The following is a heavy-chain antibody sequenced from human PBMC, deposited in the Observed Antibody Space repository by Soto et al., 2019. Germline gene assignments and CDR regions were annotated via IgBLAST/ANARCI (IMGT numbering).Heavy chain of an antibody. V-gene: IGHV3-64D*06. D-gene: IGHD2-15*01. J-gene: IGHJ4*02. Sequence: GGSLRLSCSASGFTFSSYAMHWVRQAPGKGLEYVSAISSNGGSTYYADSVKGRFTISRDNSKNTLYLQMSSLRAEDTAVYYCVRSYCSGGSCYIGAYWGQGTLVTV. CDR1: GFTFSSYA. CDR2: ISSNGGST. CDR3: VRSYCSGGSCYIGAY.